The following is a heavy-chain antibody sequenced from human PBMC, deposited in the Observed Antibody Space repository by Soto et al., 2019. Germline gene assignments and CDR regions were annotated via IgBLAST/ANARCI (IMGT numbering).Heavy chain of an antibody. Sequence: EVQLVESGGGLVQPGRSLRLSCVASGFMFDDFAMHWVRQVPGKGLEWVSGISWNNGTVAYADSVKGRFTISRDNAKNSLYLQMNSLRVEDTALHYCTKGPGPIAVPAPHDYWGQGTLVTVSS. CDR2: ISWNNGTV. J-gene: IGHJ4*02. CDR3: TKGPGPIAVPAPHDY. D-gene: IGHD2-2*01. V-gene: IGHV3-9*01. CDR1: GFMFDDFA.